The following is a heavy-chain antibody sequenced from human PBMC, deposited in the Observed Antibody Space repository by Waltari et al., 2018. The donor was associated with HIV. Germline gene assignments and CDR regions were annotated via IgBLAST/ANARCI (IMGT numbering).Heavy chain of an antibody. CDR2: IYYSGST. CDR1: GGSISSYY. Sequence: QVQLQESGPGLVKPSETLSLTCTVSGGSISSYYWSWIRQPPGKGLEWIGYIYYSGSTNYNPSLKSRVTISVDTSKNQFSLKLSSVTAADTAVYYCARDHRNRSTTYAFDIWGQGTMVTVSS. CDR3: ARDHRNRSTTYAFDI. J-gene: IGHJ3*02. D-gene: IGHD2-2*01. V-gene: IGHV4-59*01.